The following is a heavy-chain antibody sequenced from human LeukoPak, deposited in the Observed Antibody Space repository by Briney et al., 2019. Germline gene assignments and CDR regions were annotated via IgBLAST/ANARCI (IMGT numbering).Heavy chain of an antibody. CDR3: ACRTTVTHYYYMDV. D-gene: IGHD4-17*01. V-gene: IGHV4-34*01. CDR1: GGSFSGYY. CDR2: INHSGST. Sequence: SETLSLTCAVYGGSFSGYYWSWIRQPPGKGLEWIGEINHSGSTNYNPSLKSRVTISVDTSKNQFSLKLSSVTAADTAVYYCACRTTVTHYYYMDVWGKGTTVTVSS. J-gene: IGHJ6*03.